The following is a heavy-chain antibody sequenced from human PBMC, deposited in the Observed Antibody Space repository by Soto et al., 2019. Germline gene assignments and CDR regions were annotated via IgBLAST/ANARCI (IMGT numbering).Heavy chain of an antibody. Sequence: EVQLLESGGGLVAPGGSLRLSCAASGFTFSRYAMTWVRQAPGKGLAWVSSINGRGETTYYADPEQGLFIISKDMSKNGLFLQMLGLIAEDPAVYFCGKASTDRGDNSGCYGWAAWGQGTLVTVSS. CDR1: GFTFSRYA. J-gene: IGHJ4*02. CDR2: INGRGETT. CDR3: GKASTDRGDNSGCYGWAA. D-gene: IGHD6-25*01. V-gene: IGHV3-23*01.